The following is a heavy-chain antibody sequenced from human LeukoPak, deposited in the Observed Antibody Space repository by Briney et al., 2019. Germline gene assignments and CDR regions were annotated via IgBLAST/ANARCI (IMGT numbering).Heavy chain of an antibody. CDR2: ITHDGSDA. Sequence: GGSLRLSCVASGFTFGAHWMHWVRQSPGKGLLWVARITHDGSDANYADSVKGRFTISRDNAKKLLYLQMNSQRAEDTGVYYCARVLTYIDLWGQGTLVTVSS. D-gene: IGHD3-16*01. CDR1: GFTFGAHW. V-gene: IGHV3-74*01. J-gene: IGHJ4*02. CDR3: ARVLTYIDL.